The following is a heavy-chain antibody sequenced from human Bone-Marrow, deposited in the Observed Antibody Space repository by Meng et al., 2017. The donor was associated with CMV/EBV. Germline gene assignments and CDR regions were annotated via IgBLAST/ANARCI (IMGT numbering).Heavy chain of an antibody. V-gene: IGHV3-21*01. J-gene: IGHJ4*02. Sequence: FSSYNVHWVRQARGKGLEWVSSISSGSSYIFYAGSVRGQFTISRDNAKNSLYLQMNSLRAEDTAVYYCARDFFPYYYDSSGNRLIGEWGQGTLVTVS. CDR2: ISSGSSYI. CDR1: FSSYN. CDR3: ARDFFPYYYDSSGNRLIGE. D-gene: IGHD3-22*01.